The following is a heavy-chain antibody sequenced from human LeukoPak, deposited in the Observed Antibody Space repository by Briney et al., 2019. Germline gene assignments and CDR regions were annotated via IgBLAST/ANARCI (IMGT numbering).Heavy chain of an antibody. CDR3: AKDHRMIVVVITGLSVDY. J-gene: IGHJ4*02. CDR2: ISSSSSTI. V-gene: IGHV3-48*01. D-gene: IGHD3-22*01. Sequence: PGGSLRLSCAASGFTFSSYSMNWVRQAPGKGLEWVSYISSSSSTIYYADSVKGRFTISRDNSKNTLYLQMNSLRAEDTAVYYCAKDHRMIVVVITGLSVDYWGQGTLVTVSS. CDR1: GFTFSSYS.